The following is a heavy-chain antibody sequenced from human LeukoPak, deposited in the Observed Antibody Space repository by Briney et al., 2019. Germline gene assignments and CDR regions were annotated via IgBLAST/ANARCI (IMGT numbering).Heavy chain of an antibody. CDR2: ISAYNGNT. CDR1: GYTFTSYG. D-gene: IGHD2-15*01. J-gene: IGHJ6*03. V-gene: IGHV1-18*01. CDR3: ARSSGRYCSGGSCYSRYYYYMDV. Sequence: ASVKVSCKASGYTFTSYGISRVRQAPGQGLEWMGWISAYNGNTNYAQKLQGRVTMTTDTSTSTAYMELRSLRSDDTAVYYCARSSGRYCSGGSCYSRYYYYMDVWGKGTTVTISS.